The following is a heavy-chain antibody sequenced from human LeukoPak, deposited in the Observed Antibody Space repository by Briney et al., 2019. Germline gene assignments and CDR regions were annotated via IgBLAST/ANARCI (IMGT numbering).Heavy chain of an antibody. CDR2: INPNSGGT. Sequence: ASVTVSCKASGYTFTGYYMHWVRQAPGQGLEWMGRINPNSGGTNYAQKFQGRVTMTRDTSISTAYMELSRLRSDDTAVYYCARVYYSGSYSDYWGQGTLVTVSS. CDR3: ARVYYSGSYSDY. V-gene: IGHV1-2*06. CDR1: GYTFTGYY. D-gene: IGHD1-26*01. J-gene: IGHJ4*02.